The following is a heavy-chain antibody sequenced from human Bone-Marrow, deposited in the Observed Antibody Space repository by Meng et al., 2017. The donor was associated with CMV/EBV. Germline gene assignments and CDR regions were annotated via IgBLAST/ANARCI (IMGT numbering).Heavy chain of an antibody. D-gene: IGHD2-2*01. CDR2: ISSSSSYI. CDR3: AVVPAATRFYYYYGMDV. V-gene: IGHV3-21*01. J-gene: IGHJ6*02. Sequence: GESLKISCDASGFTFRTYSMNWVRQAPGKGLEWVSSISSSSSYIYYADSVKGRFTISRDNAKNSLYLQMNSLRAEDTAVYYCAVVPAATRFYYYYGMDVWGQGTTVTVSS. CDR1: GFTFRTYS.